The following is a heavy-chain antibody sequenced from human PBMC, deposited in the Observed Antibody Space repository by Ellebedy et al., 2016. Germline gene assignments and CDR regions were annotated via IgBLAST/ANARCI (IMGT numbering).Heavy chain of an antibody. Sequence: GESLKISXAASGFTFSSYAMSWVRQAPGKGLEWVSAISGSGGSTYYADSVKGRFTISRDNSKNTLYLQMNSLRAEDTAVYYCAKTGGSSWYGGDYWGQGTLVTVSS. CDR1: GFTFSSYA. V-gene: IGHV3-23*01. CDR2: ISGSGGST. J-gene: IGHJ4*02. CDR3: AKTGGSSWYGGDY. D-gene: IGHD6-13*01.